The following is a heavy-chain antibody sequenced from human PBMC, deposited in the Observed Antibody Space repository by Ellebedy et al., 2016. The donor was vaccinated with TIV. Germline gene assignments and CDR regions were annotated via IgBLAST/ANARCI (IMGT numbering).Heavy chain of an antibody. J-gene: IGHJ4*02. D-gene: IGHD6-6*01. CDR2: IYHSGST. Sequence: SETLSLXCTVSGYSISSGYYWGWIRQPPGKGLEWIGSIYHSGSTYHNPSLKSRVTISVDTSKNQFSLKLSSVTAADTAVYYCAREEYSSSSSDYWGQGTLVTVSS. CDR1: GYSISSGYY. V-gene: IGHV4-38-2*02. CDR3: AREEYSSSSSDY.